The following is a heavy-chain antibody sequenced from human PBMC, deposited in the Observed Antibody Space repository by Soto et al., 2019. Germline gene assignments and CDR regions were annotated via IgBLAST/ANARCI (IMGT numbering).Heavy chain of an antibody. CDR3: ARVYDFWSGYQTPFDY. J-gene: IGHJ4*02. D-gene: IGHD3-3*01. CDR1: GYTFTSYG. CDR2: ISVYNGNT. Sequence: VQLVQSGAEVKKPGASVKVSCKASGYTFTSYGISWVRQAPGQGLEWMGWISVYNGNTNYAQKFQGRVTMTTDTSTSTAYMELRSLRSDDTAVYYCARVYDFWSGYQTPFDYWGQGTLVTVSS. V-gene: IGHV1-18*01.